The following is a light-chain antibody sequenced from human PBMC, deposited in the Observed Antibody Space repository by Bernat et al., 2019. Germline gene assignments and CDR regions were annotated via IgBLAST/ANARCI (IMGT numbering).Light chain of an antibody. CDR3: QQYDTYPWM. Sequence: DIQMTQSPSTLSASVGDRVTITCRASQSFSTWLAWYQQKPGKAPKLLIYKASILESGVPSRFSGSGSGTEFTLTISSLQPDDFATYYCQQYDTYPWMFGQGTNVEIK. CDR1: QSFSTW. CDR2: KAS. J-gene: IGKJ1*01. V-gene: IGKV1-5*03.